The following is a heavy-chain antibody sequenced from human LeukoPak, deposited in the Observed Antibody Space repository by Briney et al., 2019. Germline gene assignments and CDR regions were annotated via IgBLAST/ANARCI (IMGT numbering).Heavy chain of an antibody. CDR3: ARNVYKYDSSVSRAFDI. CDR1: GVSISSYY. Sequence: WETLSLACTVSGVSISSYYWSWIRQHPRKGLEWIGYSYYSGRNNYKPSLKRRVTLPVDTSKNQFSLKLSSVTAADTAVYYCARNVYKYDSSVSRAFDIWGQGTMVTVSS. D-gene: IGHD3-22*01. J-gene: IGHJ3*02. V-gene: IGHV4-59*01. CDR2: SYYSGRN.